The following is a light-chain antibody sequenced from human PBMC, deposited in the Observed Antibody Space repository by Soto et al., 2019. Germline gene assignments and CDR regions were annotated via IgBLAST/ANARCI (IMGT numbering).Light chain of an antibody. V-gene: IGLV2-23*01. CDR3: CSYAGSSTYV. Sequence: QSALTQPASVSGSPGQSIAISCTGTIRDVGSYNLVSWYQQHPGKAPKVMIYEGSKRPSGVSDRFSGSKSGNTASLTISGLQADDEADYYCCSYAGSSTYVFGTGTKLTVL. J-gene: IGLJ1*01. CDR2: EGS. CDR1: IRDVGSYNL.